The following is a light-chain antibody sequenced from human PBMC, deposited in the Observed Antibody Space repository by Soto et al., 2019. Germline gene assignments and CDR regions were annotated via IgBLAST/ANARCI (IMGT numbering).Light chain of an antibody. Sequence: QSALTQPAYVSGSPGQSITISCTGTSSDVGGYNYVSWYQQHPGKAPKLMIYDVSNRPSGVSNRFSGSKSGNTASLTISGLEAEDEADYYCSSYTSNRKVVFGGGTKLTVL. CDR3: SSYTSNRKVV. J-gene: IGLJ2*01. CDR2: DVS. V-gene: IGLV2-14*01. CDR1: SSDVGGYNY.